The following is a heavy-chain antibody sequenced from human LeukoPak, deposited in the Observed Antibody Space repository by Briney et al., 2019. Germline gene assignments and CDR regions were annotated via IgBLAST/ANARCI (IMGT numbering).Heavy chain of an antibody. Sequence: GGSLRLSCAASGFTVSSNYMSWVRQAPGKGLEWVSVIYSGGSTYYADSVKGRFTISRDNSKNTLYLQMNSLRAEDTAVYYCAGGQGAWLDRGVYFDYWGQGTLVTVSS. CDR1: GFTVSSNY. CDR3: AGGQGAWLDRGVYFDY. J-gene: IGHJ4*02. V-gene: IGHV3-53*01. CDR2: IYSGGST. D-gene: IGHD6-19*01.